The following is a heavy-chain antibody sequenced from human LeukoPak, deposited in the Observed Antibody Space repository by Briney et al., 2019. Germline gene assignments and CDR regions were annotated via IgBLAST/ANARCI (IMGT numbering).Heavy chain of an antibody. CDR1: GYTFTSYG. CDR3: ARENPLGYYNINWFDP. Sequence: ASVKVSCKASGYTFTSYGISWVRQAPGQGLEWMGWISAYNGNTNYAQKLQGRVTMTTDTSTSTAYMELRSLRSDDTAVYYCARENPLGYYNINWFDPWGQGTLVTVSS. V-gene: IGHV1-18*01. J-gene: IGHJ5*01. D-gene: IGHD3-22*01. CDR2: ISAYNGNT.